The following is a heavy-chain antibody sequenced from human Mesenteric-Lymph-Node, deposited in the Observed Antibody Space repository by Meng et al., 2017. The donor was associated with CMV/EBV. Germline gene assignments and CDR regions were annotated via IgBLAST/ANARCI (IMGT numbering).Heavy chain of an antibody. CDR1: GYIFTNNG. CDR2: IVPILGIA. J-gene: IGHJ6*02. D-gene: IGHD6-6*01. Sequence: SVKVSCKASGYIFTNNGISWVRQAPGQGLEWMGRIVPILGIANYAQKFQGRVTITADKSTSTAYMELSSLRSEDTAVYYCARDVRYSSSRSYYYYGMDVWGQGTTVTVSS. CDR3: ARDVRYSSSRSYYYYGMDV. V-gene: IGHV1-69*04.